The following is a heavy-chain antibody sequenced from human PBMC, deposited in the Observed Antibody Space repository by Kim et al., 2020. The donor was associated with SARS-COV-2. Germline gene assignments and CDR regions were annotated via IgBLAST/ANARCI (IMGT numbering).Heavy chain of an antibody. CDR1: GFTFSSCV. Sequence: GGSLRLSCAASGFTFSSCVMTWVRQAPGKGLEWVSIISGSGDATSYADSVRGRFTISRDNSQNTLYLQMSSLRAEDTAVYYCAKVIRTGISRGWFDPWGQGTLVTVSS. CDR3: AKVIRTGISRGWFDP. V-gene: IGHV3-23*01. J-gene: IGHJ5*02. D-gene: IGHD1-1*01. CDR2: ISGSGDAT.